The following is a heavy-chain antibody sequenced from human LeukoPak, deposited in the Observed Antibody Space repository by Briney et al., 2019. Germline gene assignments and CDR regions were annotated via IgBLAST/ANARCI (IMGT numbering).Heavy chain of an antibody. CDR1: GYSTSSDNY. V-gene: IGHV4-38-2*01. CDR3: ARAPRDSSSSNYMRRFDY. CDR2: IYHSGST. J-gene: IGHJ4*02. Sequence: SETLPLTCAVSGYSTSSDNYWVWIRQPPGQGLEWTGGIYHSGSTYYNPSLKSRVTMSVDTSKNQFSLKLSSVTAADTAVYYCARAPRDSSSSNYMRRFDYWGQGTLVTVSS. D-gene: IGHD3-22*01.